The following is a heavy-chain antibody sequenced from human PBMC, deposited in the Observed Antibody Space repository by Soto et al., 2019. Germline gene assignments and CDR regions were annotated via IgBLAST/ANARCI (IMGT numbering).Heavy chain of an antibody. D-gene: IGHD3-10*01. CDR1: GFTFSRFE. CDR2: ISSSGSTA. J-gene: IGHJ4*02. CDR3: TTAAWFPASSFY. Sequence: EVQLVESGGGLVQPGGSLRLSCAASGFTFSRFELHWVRQAPGKGLEWISYISSSGSTAYYASSVEGRFTISRDNANNSVHLQMDSLRAEDTALYDCTTAAWFPASSFYWGQAALVTVPS. V-gene: IGHV3-48*03.